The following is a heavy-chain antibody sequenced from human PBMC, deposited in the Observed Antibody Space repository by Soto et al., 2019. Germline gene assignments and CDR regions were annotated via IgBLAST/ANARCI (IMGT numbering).Heavy chain of an antibody. J-gene: IGHJ5*02. CDR3: ARELLLENTFLVYNWFDP. D-gene: IGHD1-26*01. CDR2: INHSGST. V-gene: IGHV4-34*01. CDR1: VGSFSGYY. Sequence: SETLSLTCSVYVGSFSGYYWTWIRQPPGRGLEWIGEINHSGSTNYNPSLKSRVTISIDTSKNQFSLKLSSVTAADTAVYYCARELLLENTFLVYNWFDPLGQGPLVTLS.